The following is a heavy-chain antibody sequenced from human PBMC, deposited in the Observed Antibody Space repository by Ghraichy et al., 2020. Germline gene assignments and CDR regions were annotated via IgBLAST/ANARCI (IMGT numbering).Heavy chain of an antibody. CDR1: GFTFSSYA. CDR2: ISGSGGST. CDR3: AKDVGRHCSGGSCYPFDY. J-gene: IGHJ4*02. D-gene: IGHD2-15*01. V-gene: IGHV3-23*01. Sequence: GGSLRLSCAASGFTFSSYAMSWVRQAPGKGLEWVSAISGSGGSTYYADSVKGRFTISRDNSKNTLYLQMNSLRAEDTAVYYCAKDVGRHCSGGSCYPFDYWGQGTLVTVSS.